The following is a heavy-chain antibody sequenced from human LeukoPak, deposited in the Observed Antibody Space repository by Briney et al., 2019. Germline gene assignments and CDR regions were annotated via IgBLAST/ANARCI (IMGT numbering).Heavy chain of an antibody. CDR3: GYCSGGSCRRGYYFDY. CDR2: IYYSGST. Sequence: PSETLSLTCTVSGGSIISSSYYWGWIRQPPGKGLEWIGSIYYSGSTYYNPSLKSRVTISVDTSKNQFSLKLSSVTAADTAVHYCGYCSGGSCRRGYYFDYWGQGTLVTVSS. D-gene: IGHD2-15*01. CDR1: GGSIISSSYY. J-gene: IGHJ4*02. V-gene: IGHV4-39*01.